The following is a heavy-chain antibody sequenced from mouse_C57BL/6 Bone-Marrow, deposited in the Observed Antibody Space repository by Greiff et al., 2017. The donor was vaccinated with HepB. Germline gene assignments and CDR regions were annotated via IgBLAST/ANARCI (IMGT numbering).Heavy chain of an antibody. CDR3: ARERNSSYDAMDY. J-gene: IGHJ4*01. CDR2: INYDGSST. CDR1: GFTFSDYY. Sequence: EVMLVESEGGLVQPGRSMKLSCTASGFTFSDYYMAWVRQVPEKGLEWVANINYDGSSTYYLDSLKSRFIISRDNAKNILYLQMSSLKSEDTATYYCARERNSSYDAMDYWGQGTSVTVSS. D-gene: IGHD1-1*01. V-gene: IGHV5-16*01.